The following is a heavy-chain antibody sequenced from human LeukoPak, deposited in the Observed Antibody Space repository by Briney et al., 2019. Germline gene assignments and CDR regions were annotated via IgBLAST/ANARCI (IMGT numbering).Heavy chain of an antibody. D-gene: IGHD6-13*01. CDR2: IWYDGSNK. CDR1: GFTFSSYG. J-gene: IGHJ6*02. Sequence: GGSLRLSCAASGFTFSSYGMHWVRQAPGKGLEWVAVIWYDGSNKYYADSVKGRFTISRDNSKNTLYLQMNSLRAEDTAVYYCARDSQGIAAAPYYYYYGMDVWGQGTTVTVSS. V-gene: IGHV3-33*01. CDR3: ARDSQGIAAAPYYYYYGMDV.